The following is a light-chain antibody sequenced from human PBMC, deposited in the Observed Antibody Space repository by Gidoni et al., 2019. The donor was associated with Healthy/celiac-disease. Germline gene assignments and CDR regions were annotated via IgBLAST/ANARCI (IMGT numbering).Light chain of an antibody. J-gene: IGKJ3*01. CDR3: QQRSNWRFT. CDR1: QSVSSY. CDR2: DAS. Sequence: EIVLTKSPATLSLSPGERATLSCRASQSVSSYLAWYQQKPGQAPRLLIYDASNRATGIPARFSGSGSGTDFTLTISSLEPEDFAVYYCQQRSNWRFTFXPXTKVDIK. V-gene: IGKV3-11*01.